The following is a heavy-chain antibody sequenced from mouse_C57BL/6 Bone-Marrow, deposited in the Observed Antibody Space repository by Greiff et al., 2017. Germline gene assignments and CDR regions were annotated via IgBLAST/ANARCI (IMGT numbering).Heavy chain of an antibody. D-gene: IGHD1-1*01. J-gene: IGHJ3*01. CDR3: AKGFTTVPY. CDR1: GYAFSSSW. Sequence: QVQLKESGPELVKPGASVKISCKASGYAFSSSWMNWVKQRPGKGLEWIGRIYPGDGDTNYNGKFKGKATLTADKSSSTAYMQLSSLTSEDSAVYFCAKGFTTVPYWGQGTLVTVSA. CDR2: IYPGDGDT. V-gene: IGHV1-82*01.